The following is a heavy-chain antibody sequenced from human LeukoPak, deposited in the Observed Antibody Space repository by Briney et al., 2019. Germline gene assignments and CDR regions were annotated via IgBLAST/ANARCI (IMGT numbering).Heavy chain of an antibody. J-gene: IGHJ5*02. D-gene: IGHD3-22*01. Sequence: SVKVSCKASGGTFSSYAISWVRQAPGQGLEWMGRIIPILAIANYAQKFQGRVTITADKSTSTAYMELSSLRSEDTAVYYCARDPYYYDSSGGFDPWGQGTLVTVSS. CDR2: IIPILAIA. V-gene: IGHV1-69*04. CDR1: GGTFSSYA. CDR3: ARDPYYYDSSGGFDP.